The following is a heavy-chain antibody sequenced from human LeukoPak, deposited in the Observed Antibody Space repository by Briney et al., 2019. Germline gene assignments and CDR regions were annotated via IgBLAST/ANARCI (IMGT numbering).Heavy chain of an antibody. CDR2: IIPMIATA. D-gene: IGHD3-22*01. J-gene: IGHJ4*02. V-gene: IGHV1-69*06. CDR3: ARGAGWLYD. Sequence: SVKVSCKASGYTFTTYYIHWVRQAPGQGLECMGGIIPMIATASYSQKFQGRVSINADKSTNTVYMELSSLKLEDTAVYYCARGAGWLYDWGQGTLVIVSS. CDR1: GYTFTTYY.